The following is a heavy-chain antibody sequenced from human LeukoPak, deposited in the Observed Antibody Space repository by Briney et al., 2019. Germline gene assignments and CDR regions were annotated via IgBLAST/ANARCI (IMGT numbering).Heavy chain of an antibody. J-gene: IGHJ4*02. V-gene: IGHV3-21*06. Sequence: GGSLRLSCAASGFIFRSYSMIWVRQAPGKGLEWVSSISSSSSYIYYADSVKGRFTISRDNAKNSLYLQMNSLRAEDTAVYYCARADYGDYRREYFFDYWGQGTLVTVSS. CDR1: GFIFRSYS. D-gene: IGHD4-17*01. CDR3: ARADYGDYRREYFFDY. CDR2: ISSSSSYI.